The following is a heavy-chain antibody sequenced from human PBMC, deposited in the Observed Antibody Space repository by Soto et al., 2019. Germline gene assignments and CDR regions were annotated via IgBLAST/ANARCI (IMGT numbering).Heavy chain of an antibody. Sequence: GGSLRLSCAASGFTFSSYSMNWVRQAPGKGLEWVSYISSSSSTIYYADSVKGRFTISRDNAKNSLYLQMNSLRDEDTAVYYCARDQYYYGSGIPFDYWGQGTLVTSPQ. CDR1: GFTFSSYS. CDR3: ARDQYYYGSGIPFDY. D-gene: IGHD3-10*01. J-gene: IGHJ4*02. V-gene: IGHV3-48*02. CDR2: ISSSSSTI.